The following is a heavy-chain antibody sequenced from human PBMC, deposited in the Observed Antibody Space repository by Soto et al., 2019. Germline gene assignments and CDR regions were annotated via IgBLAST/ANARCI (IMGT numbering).Heavy chain of an antibody. CDR2: ISYDGSNK. D-gene: IGHD3-10*01. CDR3: AKDEITMVRGVIIPLPDY. CDR1: GFTFSSYG. J-gene: IGHJ4*02. V-gene: IGHV3-30*18. Sequence: GGSLRLSCAASGFTFSSYGMHWVRQAPGKGLEWVAVISYDGSNKYYADSVKGRFTISRDNSKNTLYLQMNSLRAEDTAGYYCAKDEITMVRGVIIPLPDYWGQGTLVTVSS.